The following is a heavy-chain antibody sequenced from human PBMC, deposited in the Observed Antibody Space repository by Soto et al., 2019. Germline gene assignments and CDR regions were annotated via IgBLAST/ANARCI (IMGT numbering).Heavy chain of an antibody. CDR2: INPSGGST. V-gene: IGHV1-46*01. CDR3: ARGPYPDFWSGYTEPYYFDY. Sequence: ASVKVSCKASGYTFTSYYMHWVRQAPGQGLEWMGIINPSGGSTSYAQKFQGRVTMTRDTSTSTVYMELSSLRSEDTAVYYCARGPYPDFWSGYTEPYYFDYWGKGTLVTVS. CDR1: GYTFTSYY. J-gene: IGHJ4*02. D-gene: IGHD3-3*01.